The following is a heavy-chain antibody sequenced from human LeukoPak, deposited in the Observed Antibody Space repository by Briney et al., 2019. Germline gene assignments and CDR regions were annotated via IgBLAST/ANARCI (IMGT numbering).Heavy chain of an antibody. J-gene: IGHJ4*02. CDR1: GFTFSSYA. CDR3: AKDLFSYDYVWGSYRRPIDY. Sequence: PGGSLRLSCAASGFTFSSYAMSWVRQAPGKGLEWVPAISGSGGSTYYADSVKGRFTISRDNSKNTLYLQMNSLRAEDTAVYYCAKDLFSYDYVWGSYRRPIDYWGQGTLVTVSS. CDR2: ISGSGGST. V-gene: IGHV3-23*01. D-gene: IGHD3-16*02.